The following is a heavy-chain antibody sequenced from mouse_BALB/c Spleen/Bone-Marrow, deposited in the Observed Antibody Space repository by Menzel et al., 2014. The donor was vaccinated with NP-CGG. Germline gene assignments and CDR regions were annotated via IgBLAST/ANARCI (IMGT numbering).Heavy chain of an antibody. V-gene: IGHV1-5*01. CDR2: IHPGNSDT. D-gene: IGHD3-1*01. CDR3: TTLARNNFDY. J-gene: IGHJ2*01. CDR1: GYTFSNYW. Sequence: EVQLVESGTVRARPGAAVKMSCKASGYTFSNYWMHWIKQRPGQGLEWIGTIHPGNSDTTYNQKFKGKAKLTAVTSTSTAYMELSSLTNEDSAVYYCTTLARNNFDYWGQGTTLTVSS.